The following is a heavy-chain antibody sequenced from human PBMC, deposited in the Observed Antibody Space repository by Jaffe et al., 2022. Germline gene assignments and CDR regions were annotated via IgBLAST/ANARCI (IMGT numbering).Heavy chain of an antibody. Sequence: EVQLVESGGGLVQPGGSLRLSCAASGFTVSSNYMSWVRQAPGKGLEWVSVIYSGGSTYYADSVKGRFTISRHNSKNTLYLQMNSLRAEDTAVYYCARDLRREDGNPYLAPYWYFDLWGRGTLVTVSS. J-gene: IGHJ2*01. V-gene: IGHV3-53*04. CDR3: ARDLRREDGNPYLAPYWYFDL. CDR1: GFTVSSNY. CDR2: IYSGGST. D-gene: IGHD2-15*01.